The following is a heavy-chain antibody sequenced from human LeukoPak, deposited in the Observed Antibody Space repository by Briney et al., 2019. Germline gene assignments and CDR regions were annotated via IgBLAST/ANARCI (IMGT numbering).Heavy chain of an antibody. Sequence: SETLSLTCAVYGGSFSGYYWSWIRQPPGKGLELIGEIDHSGSTNYNPSLKSRVTISVDTSKNQFSLKLSSVTAADTAVYYCARRRRYCNSTSCFRMDVWGKGTTVTVSS. CDR2: IDHSGST. CDR3: ARRRRYCNSTSCFRMDV. V-gene: IGHV4-34*01. J-gene: IGHJ6*03. D-gene: IGHD2-2*01. CDR1: GGSFSGYY.